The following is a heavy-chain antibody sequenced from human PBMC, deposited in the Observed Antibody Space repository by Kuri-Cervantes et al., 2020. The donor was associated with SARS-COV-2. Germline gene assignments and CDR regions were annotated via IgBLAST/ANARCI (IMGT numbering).Heavy chain of an antibody. J-gene: IGHJ6*03. CDR2: IYTSGST. V-gene: IGHV4-4*07. CDR3: ARDNCSGGSCYGYYYMDV. CDR1: GGSISSYY. D-gene: IGHD2-15*01. Sequence: SETLSLTCTVSGGSISSYYWSWIRQPAGKGLEWIGRIYTSGSTNYNPSLKSRVTMSVDTSKNQFSLKLSSVTAADTAVYYCARDNCSGGSCYGYYYMDVWGKGTTVTVSS.